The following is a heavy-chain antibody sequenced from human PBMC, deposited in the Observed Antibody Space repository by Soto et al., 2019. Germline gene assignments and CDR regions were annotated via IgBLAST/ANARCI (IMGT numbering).Heavy chain of an antibody. CDR1: GGSISSSSYY. D-gene: IGHD6-13*01. Sequence: SETLSLTCTVSGGSISSSSYYWGWIRQPPGKGLEWIGSIYYSGGTYYNPSLKSRVTISVDTSKNQFSLKLSSVTAADTAVYYCASPAAVGNWFDPWGQGTLVTVSS. V-gene: IGHV4-39*01. CDR3: ASPAAVGNWFDP. CDR2: IYYSGGT. J-gene: IGHJ5*02.